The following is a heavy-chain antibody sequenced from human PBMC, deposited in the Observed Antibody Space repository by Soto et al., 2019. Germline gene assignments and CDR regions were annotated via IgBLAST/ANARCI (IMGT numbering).Heavy chain of an antibody. J-gene: IGHJ4*02. V-gene: IGHV4-4*02. CDR3: ASRGPGTSGDY. D-gene: IGHD1-7*01. Sequence: QVQLQESGPGLVKPSGTLSLTCAVSGGSFTSNNWWTWVRQPPGQGMEWIGEIYRTGSTNYNPSLKSRVTISLDKAENQFSLKVTSLTAADTSVYYCASRGPGTSGDYWGQGTWVNVSS. CDR2: IYRTGST. CDR1: GGSFTSNNW.